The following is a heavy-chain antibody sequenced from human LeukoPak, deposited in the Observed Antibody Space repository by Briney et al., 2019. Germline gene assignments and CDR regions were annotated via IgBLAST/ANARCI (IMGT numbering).Heavy chain of an antibody. CDR1: GFTFSSYT. CDR2: ISSSSSYI. D-gene: IGHD5-12*01. Sequence: PGGSLRLSCEASGFTFSSYTMNWVRRAPGKGLEWVSSISSSSSYIYYADSMKGRFTISRDNAKNSLYLQMNSLRAEDTAVYYCARDPLVATMNVRPYWGQGTLVTVSS. J-gene: IGHJ4*02. V-gene: IGHV3-21*01. CDR3: ARDPLVATMNVRPY.